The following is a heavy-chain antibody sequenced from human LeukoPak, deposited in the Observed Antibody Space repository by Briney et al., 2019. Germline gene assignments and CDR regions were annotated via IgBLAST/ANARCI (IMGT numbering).Heavy chain of an antibody. CDR2: INSDGSYT. Sequence: AGGSLRLSCVASGFSFSNYWMYWGRQAPGKGPVWVSRINSDGSYTDYADSAKGRFTISRDNARDTLYLQMNSLRADDTAVYYCARADNWQSGGAWGQGTLVTVSS. CDR1: GFSFSNYW. V-gene: IGHV3-74*01. CDR3: ARADNWQSGGA. J-gene: IGHJ5*02. D-gene: IGHD1-1*01.